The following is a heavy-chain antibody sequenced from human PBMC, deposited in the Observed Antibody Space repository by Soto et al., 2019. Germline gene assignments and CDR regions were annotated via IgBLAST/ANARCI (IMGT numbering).Heavy chain of an antibody. J-gene: IGHJ4*02. CDR1: GYSFTTSG. CDR3: ARRLYGDYDY. Sequence: DSVKVCCKASGYSFTTSGMTLVRQAPGQGLEWMGWISTYNGNTNYAQKLHDRVTLTTDTSTSTAYMELRSLRSYDTAVYYCARRLYGDYDYWGQGTMVTVSS. CDR2: ISTYNGNT. V-gene: IGHV1-18*01. D-gene: IGHD4-17*01.